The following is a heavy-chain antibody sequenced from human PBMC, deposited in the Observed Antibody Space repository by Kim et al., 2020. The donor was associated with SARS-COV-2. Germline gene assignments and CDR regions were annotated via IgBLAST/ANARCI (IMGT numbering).Heavy chain of an antibody. CDR3: ARDYYDSGGYCVVSN. CDR1: GFTFSNYW. D-gene: IGHD3-22*01. Sequence: GGSLRLSCAASGFTFSNYWMSWVRQAPGKGLEWVAKIKQDGSENYYVDSVKGRFTISRDNAKNSLYLQMNSLRAEDTAVYYCARDYYDSGGYCVVSNWGQGTLVTVSS. V-gene: IGHV3-7*01. CDR2: IKQDGSEN. J-gene: IGHJ4*02.